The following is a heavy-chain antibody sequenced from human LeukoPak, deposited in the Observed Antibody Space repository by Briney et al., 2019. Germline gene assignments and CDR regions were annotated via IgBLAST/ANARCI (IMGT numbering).Heavy chain of an antibody. Sequence: SQTLSLTCTVSGGSISSGGYYWSWIRQPPGKGLEWIGYIHYSESTKYNPSLKSRVTMSVDTSKNQFSLKLSSVTAADTAVYYCASRSGSFSDALDIWGQGTLVTVSS. CDR2: IHYSEST. V-gene: IGHV4-61*08. J-gene: IGHJ3*02. CDR3: ASRSGSFSDALDI. CDR1: GGSISSGGYY. D-gene: IGHD3-10*01.